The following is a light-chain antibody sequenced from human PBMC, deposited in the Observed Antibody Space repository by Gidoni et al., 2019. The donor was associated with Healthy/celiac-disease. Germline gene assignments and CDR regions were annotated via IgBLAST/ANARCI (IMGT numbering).Light chain of an antibody. CDR1: QSISSY. V-gene: IGKV1-39*01. CDR2: AAS. Sequence: DIQMTQSPSSLSASVGDRVTITCRASQSISSYLNWYQQKPGKAPKLLIYAASSLKSGVPSRFSGSGSGTDFTLTISSLQPEDFATYYCQQSYSTWLTFGGGTKVEIK. J-gene: IGKJ4*01. CDR3: QQSYSTWLT.